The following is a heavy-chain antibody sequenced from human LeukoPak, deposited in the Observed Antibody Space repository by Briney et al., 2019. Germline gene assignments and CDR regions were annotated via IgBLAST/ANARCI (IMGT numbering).Heavy chain of an antibody. CDR1: GDSISAFY. V-gene: IGHV4-59*01. D-gene: IGHD6-19*01. J-gene: IGHJ2*01. CDR3: ARGSSDVYWYLDV. CDR2: IHYPAST. Sequence: PSETLSLTCTVSGDSISAFYWSWLRQSPGAGLEWIGFIHYPASTAYNPSLKCRVTISLETSRNQLSWMLTSLTPADTAMYYCARGSSDVYWYLDVWGRGTLVTVSS.